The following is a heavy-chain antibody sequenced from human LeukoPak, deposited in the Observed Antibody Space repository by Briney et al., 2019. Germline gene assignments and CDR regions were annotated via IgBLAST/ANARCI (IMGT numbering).Heavy chain of an antibody. CDR2: INSDGSST. CDR3: ARAGEGLRSYGFDV. J-gene: IGHJ3*01. V-gene: IGHV3-74*01. CDR1: GFTFSSHW. D-gene: IGHD5-12*01. Sequence: GGSLRLSCAASGFTFSSHWMHWVRQAPGKGLVWVSRINSDGSSTSNADSVKGRFTISRDNAKNTLYLQMNNLRAEDTAVYYCARAGEGLRSYGFDVWGQGTMVTVSS.